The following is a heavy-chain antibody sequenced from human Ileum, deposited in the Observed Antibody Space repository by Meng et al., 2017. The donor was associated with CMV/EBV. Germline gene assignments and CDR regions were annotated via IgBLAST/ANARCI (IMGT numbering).Heavy chain of an antibody. CDR2: IYYSGST. CDR1: GDSISSGDFY. CDR3: ATEYSASPGWFDP. J-gene: IGHJ5*02. D-gene: IGHD5-12*01. Sequence: HGRLEESGPGLVKPSPTLSLICPVSGDSISSGDFYWTWIRQSPGKGPEWIGYIYYSGSTYYNPSLKSRLTIALDTSKNQFSLRLTSVTDADTGVYYCATEYSASPGWFDPCGQGILVTVSS. V-gene: IGHV4-30-4*08.